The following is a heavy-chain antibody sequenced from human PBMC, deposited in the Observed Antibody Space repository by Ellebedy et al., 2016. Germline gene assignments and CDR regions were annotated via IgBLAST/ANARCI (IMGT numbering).Heavy chain of an antibody. J-gene: IGHJ4*02. CDR3: TTVSFVVVSAKAGDF. CDR2: IKSKTDGGTT. D-gene: IGHD2-21*01. CDR1: GFTFSDAW. Sequence: GGSLRLXXAASGFTFSDAWMSWVRQAPGKGLEWVGRIKSKTDGGTTDYAAPVKGRFTISRDDSKNTLFLQMNSLETEDTAVYFCTTVSFVVVSAKAGDFWGQGTLVTVSS. V-gene: IGHV3-15*01.